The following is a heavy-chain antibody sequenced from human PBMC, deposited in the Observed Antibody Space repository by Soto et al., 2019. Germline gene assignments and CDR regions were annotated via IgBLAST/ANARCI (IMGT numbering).Heavy chain of an antibody. V-gene: IGHV4-30-4*01. CDR1: GDSVSNGDYS. D-gene: IGHD4-17*01. J-gene: IGHJ6*02. CDR3: ARAPYQDYGDSYYYYALDA. CDR2: IYYIGGP. Sequence: PSETLSLTCSVSGDSVSNGDYSWSLIRQPPGKGLEWIGYIYYIGGPYYNPSLQSRVTISMDTSTNQVSLNLTSVPAADTAVYFCARAPYQDYGDSYYYYALDAWGPGLTVTVYS.